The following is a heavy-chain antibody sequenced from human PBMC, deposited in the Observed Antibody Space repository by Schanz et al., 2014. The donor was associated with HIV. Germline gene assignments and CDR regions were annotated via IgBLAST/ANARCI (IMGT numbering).Heavy chain of an antibody. J-gene: IGHJ6*02. CDR2: ISWNSGSI. CDR1: GFSFDDYA. D-gene: IGHD2-21*02. Sequence: EVQLVESGGGLVQPGRSLRLSCAASGFSFDDYAMHWVRQAPGKGLEWVSGISWNSGSIGYADSVKGRFTISRDNAKNSLYLQMNSLRAEDTAVYYCARVSQITHIVVVTASLVDVWGQGTTVTVSS. V-gene: IGHV3-9*01. CDR3: ARVSQITHIVVVTASLVDV.